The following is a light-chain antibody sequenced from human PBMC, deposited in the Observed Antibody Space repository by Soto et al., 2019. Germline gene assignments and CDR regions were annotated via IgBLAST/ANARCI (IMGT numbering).Light chain of an antibody. V-gene: IGLV1-51*01. CDR3: GTWDSSLSAGV. J-gene: IGLJ3*02. CDR1: SSNIGNNY. Sequence: QSVLTQPPSVSAAPGQKVTISCSGSSSNIGNNYLSWYQQLPGTAPKLLIYDNNKRPSGIPDRFSGSKSGTSATLDITGLQTGDEADYYCGTWDSSLSAGVFGGGTKLTDL. CDR2: DNN.